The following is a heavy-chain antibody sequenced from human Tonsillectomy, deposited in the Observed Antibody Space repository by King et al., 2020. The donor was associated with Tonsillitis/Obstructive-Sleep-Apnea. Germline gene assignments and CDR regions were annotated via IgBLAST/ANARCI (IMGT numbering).Heavy chain of an antibody. V-gene: IGHV3-23*04. J-gene: IGHJ4*02. CDR2: ISGGGGST. Sequence: VQLVESGGGLVQPGGSLRLSCAASGFTFSSYAMSWVRQAPGRGLEWVSTISGGGGSTYYADSVKGRFTISRDNSKHTLFLQMNTLRAGDSAVYYCATDEAYFDCWGQGTLVIVSS. CDR3: ATDEAYFDC. CDR1: GFTFSSYA.